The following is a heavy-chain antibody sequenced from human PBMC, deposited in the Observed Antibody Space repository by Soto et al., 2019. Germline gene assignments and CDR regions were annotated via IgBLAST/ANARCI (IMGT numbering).Heavy chain of an antibody. CDR3: TTGVSGPRNF. CDR1: GFSFSNAW. V-gene: IGHV3-15*07. J-gene: IGHJ4*02. Sequence: SLRLSCAASGFSFSNAWMNWVRQAPGKGLEWVGRIKSKADGGTTDYAAPVKDRFTISRDDSKNTLYLQLNSLKTEDTAVYYCTTGVSGPRNFWGQGTLVTVSS. CDR2: IKSKADGGTT.